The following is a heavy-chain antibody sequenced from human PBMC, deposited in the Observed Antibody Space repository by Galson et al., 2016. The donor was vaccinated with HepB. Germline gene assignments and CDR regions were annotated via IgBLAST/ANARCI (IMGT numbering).Heavy chain of an antibody. V-gene: IGHV1-46*01. J-gene: IGHJ4*02. CDR1: GYTFTNYY. CDR2: VDPSGDRT. D-gene: IGHD2-2*01. CDR3: ARGGCRGSSCYYDY. Sequence: SVKVSCKASGYTFTNYYIHWVRQAPGQGLECMGIVDPSGDRTTYAQQFQGRVTMTSDTSTSTVYMDRSSLRSDDTAVYYCARGGCRGSSCYYDYWGQGALVTVSS.